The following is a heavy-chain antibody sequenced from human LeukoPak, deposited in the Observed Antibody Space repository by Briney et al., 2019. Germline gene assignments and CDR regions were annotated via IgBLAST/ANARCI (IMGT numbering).Heavy chain of an antibody. CDR1: GFTFSSYS. CDR3: ARAPLAVAGYFYYYMDV. V-gene: IGHV3-21*01. D-gene: IGHD6-19*01. Sequence: GGSLRLSCAASGFTFSSYSMNWVRQAPGKGLEWVSPISTSSYISYANSVKGRFTISRDNAKTALYLQMNSLRAEDTAVYYCARAPLAVAGYFYYYMDVWGKGTTVTVSS. CDR2: ISTSSYI. J-gene: IGHJ6*03.